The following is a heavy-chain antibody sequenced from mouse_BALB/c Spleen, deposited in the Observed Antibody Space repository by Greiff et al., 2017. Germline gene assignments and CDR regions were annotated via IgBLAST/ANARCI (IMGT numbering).Heavy chain of an antibody. CDR3: ARGGITTGYFDY. D-gene: IGHD1-1*01. Sequence: EVQLVESGGGLVQPGGSLKLSCAASGFTFSSYTMSWVRQTPEKRLEWVAYISNGGGSTYYPDTVKGRFTISRDNAKNTLYLQMSSLKSEDTAMYDCARGGITTGYFDYWGQGTTLTVSS. J-gene: IGHJ2*01. CDR1: GFTFSSYT. CDR2: ISNGGGST. V-gene: IGHV5-12-2*01.